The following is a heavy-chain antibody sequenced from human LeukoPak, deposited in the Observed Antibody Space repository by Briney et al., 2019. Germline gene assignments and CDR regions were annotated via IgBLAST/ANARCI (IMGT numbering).Heavy chain of an antibody. CDR1: GGSISSYY. J-gene: IGHJ4*02. D-gene: IGHD5-12*01. CDR2: IYYSGST. Sequence: PSETLSLTCTVSGGSISSYYWSWIRQPPGKGLEWIGCIYYSGSTNYNPSLKSRVTISVDTSKNQFSLKVSSVTAADTAVYYCARTIGYSGYDYHDSGWYPVGYWGQGTLVTVSS. V-gene: IGHV4-59*01. CDR3: ARTIGYSGYDYHDSGWYPVGY.